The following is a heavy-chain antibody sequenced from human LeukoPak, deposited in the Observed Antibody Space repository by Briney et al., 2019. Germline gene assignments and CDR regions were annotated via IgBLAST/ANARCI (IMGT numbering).Heavy chain of an antibody. V-gene: IGHV1-46*01. J-gene: IGHJ6*02. Sequence: GASVKVSCKASGYTFTGYYMHWVRQAPGQGLEWMGIINPSGGSTSYAQKFQGRVTMTRDTSTSTDYMELSSLRSEDTAVYYCAREDSSGYYSGNYYYYGMDVWGQGTTVTVSS. CDR1: GYTFTGYY. CDR2: INPSGGST. CDR3: AREDSSGYYSGNYYYYGMDV. D-gene: IGHD3-22*01.